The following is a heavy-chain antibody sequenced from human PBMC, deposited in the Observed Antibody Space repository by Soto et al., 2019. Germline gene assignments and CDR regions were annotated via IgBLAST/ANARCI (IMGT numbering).Heavy chain of an antibody. V-gene: IGHV3-74*01. D-gene: IGHD4-17*01. Sequence: PGGSLRLSCAASGFTVSSYWMHWVRQAPGKGLVWVSRINSDGSSTSYADSVKGRFTISRDNAKNTLYLQMNSLSAEDTAVYYCASPVGATVTNRLDYWGQGTLVTVSS. J-gene: IGHJ4*02. CDR2: INSDGSST. CDR1: GFTVSSYW. CDR3: ASPVGATVTNRLDY.